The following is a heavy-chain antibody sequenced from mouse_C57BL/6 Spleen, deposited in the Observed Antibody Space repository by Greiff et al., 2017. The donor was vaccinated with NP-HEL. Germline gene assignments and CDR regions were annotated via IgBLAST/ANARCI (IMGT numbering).Heavy chain of an antibody. CDR1: GYTFTSYW. V-gene: IGHV1-61*01. CDR3: ARWDLLWYAMDY. D-gene: IGHD2-1*01. Sequence: QVQLQQPGAELVRPGSSVKLSCKASGYTFTSYWMDWVKQRPGQGLEWIGNIYPSDSETHYNQKFKDKATLTVDKSSSTAYMQLSSLTSEDSAVYYCARWDLLWYAMDYWGQGTSVTVSS. J-gene: IGHJ4*01. CDR2: IYPSDSET.